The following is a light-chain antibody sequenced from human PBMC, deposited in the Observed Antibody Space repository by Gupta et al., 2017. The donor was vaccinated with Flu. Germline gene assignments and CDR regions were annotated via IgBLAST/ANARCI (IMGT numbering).Light chain of an antibody. Sequence: QSALTQPASVSGSPGQSIAISCTRTNRDIGAYNYVSWYQQHPGKAPKLMIYEGRTGTPGVSSRFSGSNSGNTTSLTLSGVEAEDEYDYYCDSNGAVGVFGGGTKVTVL. CDR3: DSNGAVGV. J-gene: IGLJ2*01. CDR1: NRDIGAYNY. CDR2: EGR. V-gene: IGLV2-14*01.